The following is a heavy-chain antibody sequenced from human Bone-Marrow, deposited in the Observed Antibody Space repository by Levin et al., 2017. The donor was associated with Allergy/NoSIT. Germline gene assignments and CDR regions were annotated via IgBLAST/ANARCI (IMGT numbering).Heavy chain of an antibody. Sequence: GGSLRLSCAASGFNFRSYWMNWVRQSPGKGLEWVANIKHDGSQEYFVDSVKGRLTISRDNAKNSLHLQMNSLRADDTALYYCARGDLDGALDLWGEGTMVIVSS. D-gene: IGHD5-24*01. J-gene: IGHJ3*01. CDR3: ARGDLDGALDL. V-gene: IGHV3-7*01. CDR1: GFNFRSYW. CDR2: IKHDGSQE.